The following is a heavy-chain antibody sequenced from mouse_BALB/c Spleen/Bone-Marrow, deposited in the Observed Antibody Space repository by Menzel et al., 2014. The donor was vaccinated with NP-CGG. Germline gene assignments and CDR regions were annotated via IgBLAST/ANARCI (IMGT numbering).Heavy chain of an antibody. J-gene: IGHJ2*01. CDR3: ARRRDDGHYRWDY. D-gene: IGHD2-3*01. Sequence: VQLKESGPELVKPGASVKMSCKASGYTFSSYVMHWVKQKPGQGLEWIGGINPYNDGTKYNEKFKGKATLTSDKSSSTAYMELSSLTSEDSAVYYCARRRDDGHYRWDYWGQGTTLTVSS. CDR1: GYTFSSYV. V-gene: IGHV1-14*01. CDR2: INPYNDGT.